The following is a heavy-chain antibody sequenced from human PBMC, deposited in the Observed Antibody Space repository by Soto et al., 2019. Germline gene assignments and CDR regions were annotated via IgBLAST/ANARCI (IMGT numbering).Heavy chain of an antibody. Sequence: EVQLVESGGGLVKPGGSLRLSCAASGFTFTNAWMNWVRQAPVKGLESIGGIKSKTDGGTTDYTAPVTGRFIISRDYSKNTLFLQMSSLQIEDTAVYYCVTDRLVWGQGTLVNVFS. CDR2: IKSKTDGGTT. CDR1: GFTFTNAW. V-gene: IGHV3-15*01. CDR3: VTDRLV. J-gene: IGHJ4*02. D-gene: IGHD2-2*01.